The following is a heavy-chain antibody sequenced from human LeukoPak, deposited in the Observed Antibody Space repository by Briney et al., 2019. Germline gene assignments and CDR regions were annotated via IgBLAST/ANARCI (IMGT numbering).Heavy chain of an antibody. CDR1: GFTLSSYS. CDR3: ARDPYGSGSYYYDY. V-gene: IGHV3-48*01. CDR2: ISSSSGTI. Sequence: GGSLRLSCAASGFTLSSYSMNWVRQAPGKGLEWVSFISSSSGTIYYAGSVKGRFTISRDNAKNSLYLQMNSPRAEDTAVYYCARDPYGSGSYYYDYWGQGTLVTVSS. D-gene: IGHD3-10*01. J-gene: IGHJ4*02.